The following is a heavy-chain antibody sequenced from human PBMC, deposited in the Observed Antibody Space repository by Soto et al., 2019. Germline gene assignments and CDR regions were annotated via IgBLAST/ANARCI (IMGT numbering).Heavy chain of an antibody. CDR2: IWYDGSNK. J-gene: IGHJ4*02. CDR3: AREGNKIFGVVSSDLIH. Sequence: GGSLRLSCAASGFTFSSYGMHWVRQAPGKGLEWVAVIWYDGSNKYYADSVKGRFTISRDNSKNTLYLQMNSLRAEDTAVYYCAREGNKIFGVVSSDLIHWGQGTLVTVSS. CDR1: GFTFSSYG. D-gene: IGHD3-3*01. V-gene: IGHV3-33*01.